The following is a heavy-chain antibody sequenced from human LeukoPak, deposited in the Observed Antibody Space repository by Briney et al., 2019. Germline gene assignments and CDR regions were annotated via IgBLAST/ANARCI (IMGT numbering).Heavy chain of an antibody. V-gene: IGHV3-73*01. D-gene: IGHD3-10*01. CDR3: TSLVSPTYYYGSGSYYNDY. CDR2: IRSEANSYAT. Sequence: GGSLKLSCAASGFTFSGSAMHWVRQASGKGLEWVGRIRSEANSYATAYAASVKGRFTISRDDSKNTAYLQMNSLKTEDTAVYYCTSLVSPTYYYGSGSYYNDYWGQGTLVTVSS. CDR1: GFTFSGSA. J-gene: IGHJ4*02.